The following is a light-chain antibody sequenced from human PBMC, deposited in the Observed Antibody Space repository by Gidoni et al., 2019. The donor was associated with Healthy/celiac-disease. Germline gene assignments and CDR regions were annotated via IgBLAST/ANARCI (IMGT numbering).Light chain of an antibody. CDR1: QSLLHSNGYNY. CDR2: LGS. V-gene: IGKV2-28*01. CDR3: MQARQTPHT. Sequence: DIVMTQSPLSLPVTPGEPASISCRSSQSLLHSNGYNYLDWYLQKPGQSPQLLIYLGSNRASGVPDRFSGSGSGTDFTLKISRVEAEYVGVYYCMQARQTPHTFGQGTKLEIK. J-gene: IGKJ2*01.